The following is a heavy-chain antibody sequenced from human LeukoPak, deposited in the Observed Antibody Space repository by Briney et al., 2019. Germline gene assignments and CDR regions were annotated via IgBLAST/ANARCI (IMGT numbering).Heavy chain of an antibody. Sequence: GASVKVSCKISAYDFTSYFMHWVRQAPGQGPEWMGMINPSGGSTTYAQKFQGRVIMTRDTSTSTVYMELLSLRSDDTAVYCCVRHLPSYDFWSGYSFWGQGTLVTVSS. V-gene: IGHV1-46*01. D-gene: IGHD3-3*01. CDR3: VRHLPSYDFWSGYSF. CDR1: AYDFTSYF. CDR2: INPSGGST. J-gene: IGHJ4*02.